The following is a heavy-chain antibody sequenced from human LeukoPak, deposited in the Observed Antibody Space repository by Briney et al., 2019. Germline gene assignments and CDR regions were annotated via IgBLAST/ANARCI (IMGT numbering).Heavy chain of an antibody. J-gene: IGHJ4*02. D-gene: IGHD3-22*01. V-gene: IGHV1-69*05. CDR2: IIPIFGTA. Sequence: SVKVSCKASGGTFSSYAISWVRQAPGQGLEWMGGIIPIFGTANYAQKFQGRVTMTTDTSTSTAYMELRSLRSDDTAVYYCARVPRVVVIDYWGQGTLVTVSS. CDR3: ARVPRVVVIDY. CDR1: GGTFSSYA.